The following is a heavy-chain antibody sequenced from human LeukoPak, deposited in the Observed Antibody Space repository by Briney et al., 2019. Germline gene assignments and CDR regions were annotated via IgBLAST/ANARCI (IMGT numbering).Heavy chain of an antibody. V-gene: IGHV1-3*01. CDR3: ARVVTRLREGKYHYDMDV. D-gene: IGHD3-10*01. CDR1: GYTFTNYI. J-gene: IGHJ6*02. CDR2: INAGNGDT. Sequence: ASVKVSCKASGYTFTNYIIHWVRQAPGQRLEWMGWINAGNGDTKYSQKFQVRVTITRDTSASTAYMELSSLRSEDTAVYYCARVVTRLREGKYHYDMDVWGQGTTVIVSS.